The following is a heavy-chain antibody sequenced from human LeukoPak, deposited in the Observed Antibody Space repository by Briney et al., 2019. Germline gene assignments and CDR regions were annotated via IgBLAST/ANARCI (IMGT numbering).Heavy chain of an antibody. CDR2: IDTKGTRT. CDR1: GFILSNSA. CDR3: GRAMDV. Sequence: GGSLRLSCAASGFILSNSAMTWVRQAPGKGLQWVSGIDTKGTRTYYADSVKGRFSISRDNTKNSLYLQMNSLRAEDTAVYYCGRAMDVWGQGTTVTVSS. V-gene: IGHV3-21*01. J-gene: IGHJ6*02.